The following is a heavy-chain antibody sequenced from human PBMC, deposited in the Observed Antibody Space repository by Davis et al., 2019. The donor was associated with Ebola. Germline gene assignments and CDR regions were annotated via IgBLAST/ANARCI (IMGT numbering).Heavy chain of an antibody. CDR3: TIAVAGTRDDY. Sequence: GESLKISCAASGFTFSGSAMHWVRQASGKGLEWVGRIRSKANSYATAYAASVKDRFTISRDDSKNTAYLQMNSLKTEDTAVYYCTIAVAGTRDDYWGQGTLVTVSS. D-gene: IGHD6-19*01. CDR2: IRSKANSYAT. J-gene: IGHJ4*02. V-gene: IGHV3-73*01. CDR1: GFTFSGSA.